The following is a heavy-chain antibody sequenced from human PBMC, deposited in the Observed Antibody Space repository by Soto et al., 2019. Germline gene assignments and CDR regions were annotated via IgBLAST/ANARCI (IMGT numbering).Heavy chain of an antibody. CDR3: ARDIVATIQGDY. Sequence: QVQLVQSGPEVRKPGASVKVSCKASGYTFNHYAISWVRQAPGQGLEWMGWISAYNGNTNYAQEFEGRVTMTTDSSTSTAYLEVRSLRSDDTAVYYCARDIVATIQGDYWGQGTLVTVSS. J-gene: IGHJ4*02. CDR2: ISAYNGNT. V-gene: IGHV1-18*04. CDR1: GYTFNHYA. D-gene: IGHD5-12*01.